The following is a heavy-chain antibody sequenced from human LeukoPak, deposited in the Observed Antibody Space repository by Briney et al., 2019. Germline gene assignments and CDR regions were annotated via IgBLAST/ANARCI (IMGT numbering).Heavy chain of an antibody. J-gene: IGHJ4*02. CDR1: GFTVSTNY. CDR3: ARGGAGYAFDY. CDR2: ISSGGTP. V-gene: IGHV3-66*02. Sequence: PGGSLRLSCAASGFTVSTNYMSWVRQAPGKGLEWVSVISSGGTPYYADSVKGRFTISRDSSENTLYLQMHSLRAEDTAVYYCARGGAGYAFDYWGQGTLLTVSS. D-gene: IGHD5-12*01.